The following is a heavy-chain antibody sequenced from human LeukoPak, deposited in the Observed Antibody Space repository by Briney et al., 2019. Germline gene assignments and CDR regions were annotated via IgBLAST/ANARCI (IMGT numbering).Heavy chain of an antibody. CDR3: ARQVAGTLFYFDY. D-gene: IGHD6-19*01. CDR1: GYSFTGYY. Sequence: ASVKVSCKASGYSFTGYYLHWVRQAPGQGLEWMGRINPISGGTIYAQKFQGRVTMTRDTSISTVYVELSRLKSDDTAVFYCARQVAGTLFYFDYWGQGALVTVSS. V-gene: IGHV1-2*06. CDR2: INPISGGT. J-gene: IGHJ4*02.